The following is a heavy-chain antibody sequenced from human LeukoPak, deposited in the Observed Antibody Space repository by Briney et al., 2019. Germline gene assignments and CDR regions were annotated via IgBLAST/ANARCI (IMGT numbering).Heavy chain of an antibody. D-gene: IGHD5-12*01. CDR1: GGSISSSNW. Sequence: EPSETLSLTCAVSGGSISSSNWWSWVRQPPGKGLEWIGEIYHSGSTNYNPSLKSRVTISVDKSKNQFSLKLSSVTAADTAVYYCARSSGYGTRTDYWGQGTLVTVSS. CDR3: ARSSGYGTRTDY. CDR2: IYHSGST. J-gene: IGHJ4*02. V-gene: IGHV4-4*02.